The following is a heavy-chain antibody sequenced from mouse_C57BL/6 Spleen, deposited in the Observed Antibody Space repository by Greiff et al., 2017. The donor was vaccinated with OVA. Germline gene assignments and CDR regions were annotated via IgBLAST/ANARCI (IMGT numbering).Heavy chain of an antibody. CDR2: ISYDGSN. Sequence: EVQLQESGPGLVKPSQSLSLTCSVTGYSITSGYYWNWIRQFPGNKLEWMGYISYDGSNNYNPSLKNRISITRDTSKNQFFLKLNSVTTEDTATYYCARVWDDGYYGYWGQGTTLTVSS. D-gene: IGHD2-3*01. J-gene: IGHJ2*01. CDR3: ARVWDDGYYGY. CDR1: GYSITSGYY. V-gene: IGHV3-6*01.